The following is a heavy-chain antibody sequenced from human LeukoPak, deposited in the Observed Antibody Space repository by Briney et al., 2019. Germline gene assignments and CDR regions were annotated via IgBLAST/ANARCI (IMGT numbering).Heavy chain of an antibody. CDR2: ISGSGGST. V-gene: IGHV3-23*01. CDR3: ARRGDGYNLDY. Sequence: GGSLRLSCAASGFTFSSYAMSWVHQAPGKGLEWVSAISGSGGSTYYADSVKGRFTISRDNSKNTLYLQMNSLRAEDTAVYYCARRGDGYNLDYWGQGTLVTVSS. D-gene: IGHD5-24*01. J-gene: IGHJ4*02. CDR1: GFTFSSYA.